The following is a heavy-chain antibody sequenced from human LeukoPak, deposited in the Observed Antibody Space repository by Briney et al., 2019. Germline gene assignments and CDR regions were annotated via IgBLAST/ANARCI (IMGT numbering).Heavy chain of an antibody. V-gene: IGHV3-48*03. CDR2: FSRGGTAI. CDR1: GFALINYE. J-gene: IGHJ4*02. Sequence: GPLLLSCAAAGFALINYEMNWGRRAPGKGLECLSYFSRGGTAIYYADSVKGRFTVSRDNAKNSLYLQMNSLRAEDTAVYYCAGMDTVTTFFDLWGQGTLVTVSS. CDR3: AGMDTVTTFFDL. D-gene: IGHD4-17*01.